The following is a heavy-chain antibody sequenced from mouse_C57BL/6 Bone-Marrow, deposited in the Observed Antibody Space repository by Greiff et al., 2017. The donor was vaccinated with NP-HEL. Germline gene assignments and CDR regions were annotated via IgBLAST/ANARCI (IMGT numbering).Heavy chain of an antibody. CDR1: GYTFTSYW. D-gene: IGHD1-1*01. V-gene: IGHV1-69*01. CDR2: IDPSDSYT. Sequence: QVQLKQSGAELVMPGASVKLSCKASGYTFTSYWMHWVKQRPGQGLEWIGEIDPSDSYTNYNQKFKGKSTLTVDKSSSTAYMQLSSLTSEDSAVYYCARGYGSSSPAWFAYWGQGTLVTVSA. CDR3: ARGYGSSSPAWFAY. J-gene: IGHJ3*01.